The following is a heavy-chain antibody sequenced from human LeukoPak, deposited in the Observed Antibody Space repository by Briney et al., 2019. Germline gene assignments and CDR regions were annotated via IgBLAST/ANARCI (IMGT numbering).Heavy chain of an antibody. Sequence: ASVKVSCKASGYTFTSYYMHWVRQAPGQGLEWMGIINPSGGSTSYAQKFQGRVTMTRDTSTSTVYMELSSLRSEDTAVYYCAMYSSSWYSFDYWGQGTLVTVSS. CDR1: GYTFTSYY. CDR2: INPSGGST. J-gene: IGHJ4*02. V-gene: IGHV1-46*01. D-gene: IGHD6-13*01. CDR3: AMYSSSWYSFDY.